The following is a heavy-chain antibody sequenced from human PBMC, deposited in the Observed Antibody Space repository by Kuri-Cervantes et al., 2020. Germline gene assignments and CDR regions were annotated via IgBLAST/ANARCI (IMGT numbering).Heavy chain of an antibody. D-gene: IGHD2-2*01. V-gene: IGHV4-4*07. J-gene: IGHJ4*02. Sequence: SETLSLTCTVSGGSISSYYWSWIRQPAGKGLEWIGRIYISGSTNYNPSLKSRVTISVDTSKNQYSLKLSSVTAADTAVYYCARNGLGDIVVVPATTAFDYWAREPWSPAPQ. CDR1: GGSISSYY. CDR2: IYISGST. CDR3: ARNGLGDIVVVPATTAFDY.